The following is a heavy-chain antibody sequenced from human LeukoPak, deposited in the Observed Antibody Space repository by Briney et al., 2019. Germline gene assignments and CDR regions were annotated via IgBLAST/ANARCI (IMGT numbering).Heavy chain of an antibody. CDR2: INNVGSHI. Sequence: KTGGSLRLSCAASGFTLSSSAMNWVRQAPGKGLEWVSSINNVGSHIYYAGSVKGRFTISRDNTKNSLYLQMNSLRAEDTAVYYCSRDPTYYLRYGYFDYWGQGALVTVSS. J-gene: IGHJ4*02. V-gene: IGHV3-21*01. D-gene: IGHD1-26*01. CDR3: SRDPTYYLRYGYFDY. CDR1: GFTLSSSA.